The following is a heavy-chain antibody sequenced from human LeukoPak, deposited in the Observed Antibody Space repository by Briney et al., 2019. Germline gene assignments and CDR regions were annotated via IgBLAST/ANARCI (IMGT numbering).Heavy chain of an antibody. V-gene: IGHV4-34*01. CDR2: INHSGST. CDR3: ARQKDSGTYPFDY. D-gene: IGHD1-26*01. J-gene: IGHJ4*02. CDR1: GGSFSGYY. Sequence: KPSETLSLTCAVYGGSFSGYYWSWIRQPPGKGLEWSGEINHSGSTNYNPSLKSRVTISVDTSKNQFSLKLSSVTAADTAVYYCARQKDSGTYPFDYWGQGTLVTVSS.